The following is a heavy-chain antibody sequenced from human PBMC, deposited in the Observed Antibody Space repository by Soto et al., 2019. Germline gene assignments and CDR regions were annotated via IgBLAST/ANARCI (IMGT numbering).Heavy chain of an antibody. CDR3: ARVLSDWNVGAFDI. Sequence: SETLSFTCTVSGGSISSSSYYWGWIRQPPGRGLEWIGSIYYSGSTYYNPSLKSRVTISVDTSKNQFSLKLSSVTAADTAVYYCARVLSDWNVGAFDIWGQGTMVTVSS. V-gene: IGHV4-39*07. CDR1: GGSISSSSYY. J-gene: IGHJ3*02. D-gene: IGHD1-1*01. CDR2: IYYSGST.